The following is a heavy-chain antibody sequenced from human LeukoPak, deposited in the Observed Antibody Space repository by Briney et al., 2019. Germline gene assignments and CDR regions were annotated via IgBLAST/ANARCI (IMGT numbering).Heavy chain of an antibody. Sequence: SETLSLTYTVSGGSISGYYWSWIRQPAGKGLEWIGRIYTSGSTHYNPSLKSRVTISVDTSKNQFSLKLSSVTAADTAVYYCARWGYCSSTSCYALNDAFDIWGQGTMVTVSS. V-gene: IGHV4-4*07. CDR1: GGSISGYY. CDR3: ARWGYCSSTSCYALNDAFDI. J-gene: IGHJ3*02. D-gene: IGHD2-2*01. CDR2: IYTSGST.